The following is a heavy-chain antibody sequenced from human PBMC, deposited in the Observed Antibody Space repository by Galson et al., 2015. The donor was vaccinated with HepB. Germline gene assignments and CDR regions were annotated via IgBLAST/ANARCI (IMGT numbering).Heavy chain of an antibody. CDR3: AKQLLYYYYGMDV. J-gene: IGHJ6*02. CDR1: GFTFSSYA. D-gene: IGHD6-6*01. Sequence: SLRLSCAASGFTFSSYAMSWVRQAPGKGLEWVSAISGSGGSTYYADSVKGRFTISRDNSKNTLHLQMNSLRAEDTAVYYCAKQLLYYYYGMDVWGQGTTVTVSS. CDR2: ISGSGGST. V-gene: IGHV3-23*01.